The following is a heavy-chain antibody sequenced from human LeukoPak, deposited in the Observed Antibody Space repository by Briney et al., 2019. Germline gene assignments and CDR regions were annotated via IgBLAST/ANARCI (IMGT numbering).Heavy chain of an antibody. V-gene: IGHV4-59*01. Sequence: SETLSLTCTVSDGSISGYYWSWIRQSPGKGLESLGYIYYTGSTNYNPSLKSRVTMSVDTSRNQFSLKLSSVTAADTAVYYCARDLSDTAMVTPSDYWGQGTLVTVSS. CDR2: IYYTGST. J-gene: IGHJ4*02. CDR3: ARDLSDTAMVTPSDY. CDR1: DGSISGYY. D-gene: IGHD5-18*01.